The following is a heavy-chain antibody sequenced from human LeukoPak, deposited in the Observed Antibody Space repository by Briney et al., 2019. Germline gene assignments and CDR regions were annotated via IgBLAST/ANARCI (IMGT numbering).Heavy chain of an antibody. CDR3: ARDSERYSGLFDP. D-gene: IGHD1-26*01. Sequence: PGGSLRLSCAASGFTVSSNYMSWVRQAPGKGLEWVSVLYTGGSTYYADSVKGRFTISRDNSKNTLYLQMNSLRVEDTAVYYCARDSERYSGLFDPWGQGTLVTVSS. V-gene: IGHV3-66*01. CDR2: LYTGGST. CDR1: GFTVSSNY. J-gene: IGHJ5*02.